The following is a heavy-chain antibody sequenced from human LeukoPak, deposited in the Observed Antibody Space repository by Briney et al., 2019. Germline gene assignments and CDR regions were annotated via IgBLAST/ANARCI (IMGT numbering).Heavy chain of an antibody. J-gene: IGHJ1*01. Sequence: PSETLSLTCTVSGGSISSYYWSWIRQPPGKGLEWIGYIYYSGSTNYNPSLKSRVTISVDTFKNQFSLKLSSVTAADTAVYYCARGKSRRWLLDEYFQHWGQGTLVTVSS. V-gene: IGHV4-59*01. CDR2: IYYSGST. CDR3: ARGKSRRWLLDEYFQH. D-gene: IGHD5-12*01. CDR1: GGSISSYY.